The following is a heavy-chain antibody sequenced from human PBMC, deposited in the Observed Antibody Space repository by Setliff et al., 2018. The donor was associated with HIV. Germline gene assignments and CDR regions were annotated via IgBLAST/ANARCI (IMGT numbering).Heavy chain of an antibody. CDR1: GGSISGSNYY. Sequence: SETLSLTCTVSGGSISGSNYYWAWIRQPPGKGLEWIGSSYYSGSTYYNPSLKSRVTISVDASKNQFSLKLSSVTAADTAIYYCATDTAMLQEGTEFWGQGTLVTVSS. V-gene: IGHV4-39*01. J-gene: IGHJ4*02. D-gene: IGHD5-18*01. CDR3: ATDTAMLQEGTEF. CDR2: SYYSGST.